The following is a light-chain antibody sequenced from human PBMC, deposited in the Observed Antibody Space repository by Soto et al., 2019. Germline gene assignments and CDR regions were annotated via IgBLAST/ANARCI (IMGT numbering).Light chain of an antibody. Sequence: QSAVTQPASVSGSPGQSITISCTGTSSDVGGYNYVSWYQQHPGKAPKLMIYDVSNRPSGVSNRFSGSKSGNTASLTISGLQAEDEADYYCSSYTSSSTLGVFGTGTKVTVL. V-gene: IGLV2-14*01. CDR3: SSYTSSSTLGV. CDR2: DVS. CDR1: SSDVGGYNY. J-gene: IGLJ1*01.